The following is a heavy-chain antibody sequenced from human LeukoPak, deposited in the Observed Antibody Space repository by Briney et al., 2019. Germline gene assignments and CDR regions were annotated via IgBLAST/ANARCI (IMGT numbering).Heavy chain of an antibody. D-gene: IGHD3-9*01. CDR2: INWNGGST. Sequence: GGSLRLSCAASGFTFDDYGMSWVRQAPGKGLEWVSGINWNGGSTGYADSVKGRFTISRDNVKNSLYLQMNSLRAEDSVLYYCARDRDYDILTGYYRYWGQGTLVNVSS. CDR3: ARDRDYDILTGYYRY. CDR1: GFTFDDYG. V-gene: IGHV3-20*04. J-gene: IGHJ4*02.